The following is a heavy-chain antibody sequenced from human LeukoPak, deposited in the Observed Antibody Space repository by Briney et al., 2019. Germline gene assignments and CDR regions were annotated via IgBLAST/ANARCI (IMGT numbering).Heavy chain of an antibody. CDR1: GGSISNYY. J-gene: IGHJ5*02. V-gene: IGHV4-59*01. D-gene: IGHD2-2*01. CDR2: IYYSGTT. Sequence: SETQSLTCTVSGGSISNYYWSWIRQSPGKGLEWIGYIYYSGTTNYNPSLKSRVTISIDTSKNQFSLKLTSVTAADTAVYYCARDTSRSYNWFDPWGQGTLVTVSS. CDR3: ARDTSRSYNWFDP.